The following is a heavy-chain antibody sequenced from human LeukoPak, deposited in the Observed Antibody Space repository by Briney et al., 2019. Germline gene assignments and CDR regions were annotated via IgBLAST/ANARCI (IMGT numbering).Heavy chain of an antibody. J-gene: IGHJ3*02. D-gene: IGHD1-26*01. Sequence: SETLSLTCAVYGGSFSGYYWSWIRQPPGKGLEWIGEINHSGGTNYNPSLKSRVTISVDTSKNQFSLKLSSVTAADTAVYYCARGGWELHRASDIWAKGQWSPSLQ. V-gene: IGHV4-34*01. CDR3: ARGGWELHRASDI. CDR2: INHSGGT. CDR1: GGSFSGYY.